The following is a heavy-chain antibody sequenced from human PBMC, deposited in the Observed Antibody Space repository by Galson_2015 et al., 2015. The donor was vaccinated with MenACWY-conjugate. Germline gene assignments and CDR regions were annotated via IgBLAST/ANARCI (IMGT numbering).Heavy chain of an antibody. D-gene: IGHD2-21*02. CDR3: VRAFNGDADY. CDR1: GFIFSSHW. J-gene: IGHJ4*02. CDR2: MNGDGSII. V-gene: IGHV3-74*01. Sequence: SLRLSCAGYGFIFSSHWMNWVRQLPGEGLIWVSSMNGDGSIIDYADSVKGRFTTSRDNAKNMVFLQMDRLRAEDTAVYYCVRAFNGDADYCDQGTLVTVSS.